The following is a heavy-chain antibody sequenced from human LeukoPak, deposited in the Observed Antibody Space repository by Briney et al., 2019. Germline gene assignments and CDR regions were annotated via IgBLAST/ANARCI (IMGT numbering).Heavy chain of an antibody. CDR1: GFTFNNYG. J-gene: IGHJ6*03. Sequence: PGGSLRLSCAASGFTFNNYGMHWVRQAPGKGLEWVAFIRYDGTNKYYADSVKGRFTISRDNSKNTLYLQMNSLRAEDTAVYYCAKVWRFGELSTPYYYMDVWGKGTTVTVSS. V-gene: IGHV3-30*02. CDR3: AKVWRFGELSTPYYYMDV. CDR2: IRYDGTNK. D-gene: IGHD3-10*01.